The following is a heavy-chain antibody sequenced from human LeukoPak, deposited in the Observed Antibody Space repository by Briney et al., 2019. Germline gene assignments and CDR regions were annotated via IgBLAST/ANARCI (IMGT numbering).Heavy chain of an antibody. CDR1: GYTLTGHY. J-gene: IGHJ3*02. CDR2: ISPHSGFT. CDR3: ARQTGDDVLDI. D-gene: IGHD7-27*01. Sequence: GASVKVSCKASGYTLTGHYIHWVRQAPGQGLEWMGWISPHSGFTMYPQRFQGRVTMTTDTSISTAFLEVRRLRSDDTAAYYCARQTGDDVLDIWGQGTMITVYS. V-gene: IGHV1-2*02.